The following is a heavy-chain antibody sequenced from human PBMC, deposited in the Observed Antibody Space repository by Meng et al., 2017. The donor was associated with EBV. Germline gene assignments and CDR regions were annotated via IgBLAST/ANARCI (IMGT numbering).Heavy chain of an antibody. V-gene: IGHV1-69*01. Sequence: QGQVQWSGAGVKKVGSSVKVSCRTSGGTCRSDAVSWVRQAPGQGLEWMGGLSPMSGATHYAQKFQDRVTIIADESTSTHSMELNNLRFEDTAMYYCASESGRGFTPDYWGQGTLVTVSS. D-gene: IGHD3-10*01. CDR1: GGTCRSDA. CDR3: ASESGRGFTPDY. J-gene: IGHJ4*02. CDR2: LSPMSGAT.